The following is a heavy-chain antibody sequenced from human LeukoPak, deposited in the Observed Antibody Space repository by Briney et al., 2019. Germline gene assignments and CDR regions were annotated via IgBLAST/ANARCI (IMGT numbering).Heavy chain of an antibody. V-gene: IGHV1-2*02. CDR3: ARDAPSRKVAVAVAPK. D-gene: IGHD6-19*01. CDR2: INPNSGGT. J-gene: IGHJ4*02. Sequence: GASVKVSCKASGYTFTGYYMHWVRQAPGQGLEWMGWINPNSGGTNYAQKFQGRVTMTRDTSISTAYMELSRLRSDDTAVYYCARDAPSRKVAVAVAPKWGQGTLVTVS. CDR1: GYTFTGYY.